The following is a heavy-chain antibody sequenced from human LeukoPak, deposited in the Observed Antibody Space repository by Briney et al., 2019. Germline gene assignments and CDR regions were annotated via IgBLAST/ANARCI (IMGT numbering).Heavy chain of an antibody. V-gene: IGHV4-39*01. D-gene: IGHD2-2*01. Sequence: SETLSLTCTVSGGSISSSSYYWGWIRQPPGKGLEWIGSIYYSGSTYYNPFLKSRVTISVDTSKNQFSLKLSSVTAADTAVYYCARQLYCSSTSCYKNWFDPWGQGTLGTVSS. J-gene: IGHJ5*02. CDR3: ARQLYCSSTSCYKNWFDP. CDR2: IYYSGST. CDR1: GGSISSSSYY.